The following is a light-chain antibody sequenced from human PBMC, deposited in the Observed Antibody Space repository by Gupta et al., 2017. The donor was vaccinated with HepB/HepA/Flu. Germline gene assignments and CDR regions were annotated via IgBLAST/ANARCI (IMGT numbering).Light chain of an antibody. J-gene: IGLJ2*01. CDR3: CSYAGSYTVV. CDR1: SSDVGGYNY. CDR2: DVS. V-gene: IGLV2-11*01. Sequence: QSALTQPRSVSGSPGPSVPISCPGSSSDVGGYNYVSWYQQHPGKAPKLIIYDVSKRPSGVLDRFSGSKSGNMASLTISGLQAEDEADYYCCSYAGSYTVVFGGGTKLTVL.